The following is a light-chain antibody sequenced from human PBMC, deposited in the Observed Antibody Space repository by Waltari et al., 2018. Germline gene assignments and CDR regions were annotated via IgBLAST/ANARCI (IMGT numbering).Light chain of an antibody. J-gene: IGKJ2*01. V-gene: IGKV3-11*01. CDR2: DAS. CDR3: QQRSNWTPHT. Sequence: EIVLTQSPATLSLSPGETATLSCRASQSVGTYLAWYQQKPGQAPRLLIYDASNRATGIPDRFCGSGSGTDFTLTISSLEAEDFAVYYCQQRSNWTPHTFGQGARLEIK. CDR1: QSVGTY.